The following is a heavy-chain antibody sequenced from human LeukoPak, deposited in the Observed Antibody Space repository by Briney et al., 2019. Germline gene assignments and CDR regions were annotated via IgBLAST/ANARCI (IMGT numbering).Heavy chain of an antibody. CDR2: ISGSGGST. V-gene: IGHV3-23*01. D-gene: IGHD3-3*01. CDR1: GFTFSSYA. CDR3: AKGAYYDFWSGHQNTRVFDY. Sequence: PGGSLSLSCAASGFTFSSYAMSWVRQAPGKGLEWVSAISGSGGSTYYADSVKGRFTISRDNSKNTLYLQMNSLRAEDTAVYYCAKGAYYDFWSGHQNTRVFDYWGQGTLVTVSS. J-gene: IGHJ4*02.